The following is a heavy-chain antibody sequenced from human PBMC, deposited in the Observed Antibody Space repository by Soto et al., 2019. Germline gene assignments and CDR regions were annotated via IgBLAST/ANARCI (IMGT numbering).Heavy chain of an antibody. J-gene: IGHJ4*02. V-gene: IGHV4-38-2*01. CDR2: IYHSGST. CDR3: ATDYGGS. CDR1: GYSISSGYY. Sequence: PSETLALTCAVSGYSISSGYYWGWVRQPPGKGLEWIGSIYHSGSTYYNPSLNSRVTISVDTSKNQFSLNLSSVTAADTAVYYCATDYGGSWGQGTQVTVSS.